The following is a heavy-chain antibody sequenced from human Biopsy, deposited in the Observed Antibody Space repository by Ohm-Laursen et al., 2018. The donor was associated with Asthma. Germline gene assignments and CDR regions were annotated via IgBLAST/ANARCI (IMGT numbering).Heavy chain of an antibody. D-gene: IGHD6-19*01. Sequence: SLRLSCAALRFTYEMHWVRQAPGEGLEWVAVISYDGSSIYYADSVKGRFTISRDNSKNTLSLQMSSLTAEDTAVYYCAREGVAGTHIEDWGQGTLVTVSS. CDR3: AREGVAGTHIED. V-gene: IGHV3-30-3*01. J-gene: IGHJ4*02. CDR2: ISYDGSSI. CDR1: RFTYE.